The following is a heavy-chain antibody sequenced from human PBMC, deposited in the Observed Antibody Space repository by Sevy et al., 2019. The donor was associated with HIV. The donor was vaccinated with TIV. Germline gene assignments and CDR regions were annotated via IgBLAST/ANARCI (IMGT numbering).Heavy chain of an antibody. V-gene: IGHV4-59*11. J-gene: IGHJ3*02. CDR2: IYYSGST. CDR1: GGSISSHY. CDR3: ARAAAGSDAFDI. D-gene: IGHD6-13*01. Sequence: SETLSLTCTVSGGSISSHYWSWIRQPPGKGLEWIGYIYYSGSTNYNPSLKSRVTISVDTSKNQFSLRLSSVTAADTAVYYCARAAAGSDAFDIWGQGTMVTVSS.